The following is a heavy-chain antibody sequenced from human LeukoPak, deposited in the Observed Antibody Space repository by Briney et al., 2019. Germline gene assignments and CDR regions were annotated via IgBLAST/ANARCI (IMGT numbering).Heavy chain of an antibody. CDR2: MNPNSGNT. D-gene: IGHD5-12*01. Sequence: ASVKVSCKASGYTFTSYDINWVRQATGQGLEWMGWMNPNSGNTGYAQKFQGRVTMTRNTSISTAYMELRSLRSDDTAVYYCARGFQPQTKYSGYDESFDYWGQGTLVTVSS. J-gene: IGHJ4*02. CDR1: GYTFTSYD. CDR3: ARGFQPQTKYSGYDESFDY. V-gene: IGHV1-8*01.